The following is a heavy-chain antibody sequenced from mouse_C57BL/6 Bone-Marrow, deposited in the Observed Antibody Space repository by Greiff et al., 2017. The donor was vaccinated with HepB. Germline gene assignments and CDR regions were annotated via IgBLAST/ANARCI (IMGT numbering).Heavy chain of an antibody. CDR2: IYPGNSDT. CDR1: GYTFTSYW. J-gene: IGHJ4*01. CDR3: TLYLYAMDY. Sequence: VQLQQSGTVLARPGASVKMSCKTSGYTFTSYWMHWVKQRPGQGLEWIGAIYPGNSDTSYNQKFKGKAKLTAVTSASTAYMELSSLTNEDSAVYYCTLYLYAMDYWGQGTSVTVSS. V-gene: IGHV1-5*01. D-gene: IGHD5-1-1*01.